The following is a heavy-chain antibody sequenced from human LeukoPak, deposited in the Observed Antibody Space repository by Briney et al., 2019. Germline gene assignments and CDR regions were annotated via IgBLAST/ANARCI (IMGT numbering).Heavy chain of an antibody. Sequence: SETLSLTCTVSGGSISSSSYYWGWIRQPPGKGLEWIGSIYYSGSTYYNPSLKSRVTISVDTSKNQFSLKLSSVTAADTAVYYCASYCSSTSCYGDWFDPWGQGTLVTVSS. V-gene: IGHV4-39*07. CDR1: GGSISSSSYY. J-gene: IGHJ5*02. D-gene: IGHD2-2*01. CDR2: IYYSGST. CDR3: ASYCSSTSCYGDWFDP.